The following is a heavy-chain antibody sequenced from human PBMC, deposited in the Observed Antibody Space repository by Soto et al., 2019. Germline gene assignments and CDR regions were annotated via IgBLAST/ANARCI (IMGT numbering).Heavy chain of an antibody. CDR3: ASLYSRPDYYYVYYGMDV. D-gene: IGHD6-13*01. J-gene: IGHJ6*01. CDR1: GYSFTSYW. Sequence: PLESLKISCNGSGYSFTSYWIRRVRQMHGKGLEWMGIIYPGDSDTRYSPSFQCQVTISADMSISTAYLQWSSLQASVTAVYYCASLYSRPDYYYVYYGMDVWGQGTTVTVSS. V-gene: IGHV5-51*01. CDR2: IYPGDSDT.